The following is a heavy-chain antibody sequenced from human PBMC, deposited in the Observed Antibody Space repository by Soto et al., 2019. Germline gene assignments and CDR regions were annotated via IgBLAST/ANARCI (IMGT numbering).Heavy chain of an antibody. CDR2: IYFTGNT. V-gene: IGHV4-39*01. D-gene: IGHD6-25*01. J-gene: IGHJ5*02. Sequence: SETLSLTCSASGGSITSSSHFWGWVRQPPGKGLEWIGTIYFTGNTYYTPSLKSRLTMSIDTSKNEFSLRLNPVTAADTAVYYCAGQTFTIAAASYGRSNWFDPWGPGTLVTVSS. CDR3: AGQTFTIAAASYGRSNWFDP. CDR1: GGSITSSSHF.